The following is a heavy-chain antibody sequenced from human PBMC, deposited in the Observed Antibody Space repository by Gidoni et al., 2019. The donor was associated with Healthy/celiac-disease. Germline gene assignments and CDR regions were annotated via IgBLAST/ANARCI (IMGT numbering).Heavy chain of an antibody. J-gene: IGHJ4*02. D-gene: IGHD4-17*01. CDR3: ARGMADYGGKLSPTYF. CDR2: IKQYGSEK. CDR1: GFTFGNYW. Sequence: EVQLVESGGGLVQPGGSLRLSCAASGFTFGNYWMHWVRQAPGKGLEWVANIKQYGSEKYYVHSVKGRFTISRDNAKNSLYLQMNSLRAEDTAVYYCARGMADYGGKLSPTYFWGQGILVTVSS. V-gene: IGHV3-7*01.